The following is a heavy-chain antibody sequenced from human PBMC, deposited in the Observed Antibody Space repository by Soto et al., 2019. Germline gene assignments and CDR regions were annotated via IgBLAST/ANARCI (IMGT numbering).Heavy chain of an antibody. CDR2: IFPDDSDT. V-gene: IGHV5-51*01. CDR1: GYITKNYW. CDR3: FRGGVTSRTFDY. J-gene: IGHJ4*02. D-gene: IGHD3-16*01. Sequence: GESLKISCKASGYITKNYWIGWVRQMPGQGLEWMGIIFPDDSDTRYSPSFQGHVTISVDKSISTAYVQWSSPKASDSAIYYCFRGGVTSRTFDYWGQGTLVTVSS.